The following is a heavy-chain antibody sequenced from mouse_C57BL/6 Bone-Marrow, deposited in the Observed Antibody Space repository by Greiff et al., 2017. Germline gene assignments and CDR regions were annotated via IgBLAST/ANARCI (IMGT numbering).Heavy chain of an antibody. J-gene: IGHJ3*01. CDR3: TSDWRSTMVTSFAY. Sequence: EVMLVESGEGLVKPGGSLKLSCAASGFTFSSYAMSWVRQTPEKRLEWVAYISSGGDYIYYADTVKGRFTISRDNARNTLYLQMSSLKSEDTSMYYCTSDWRSTMVTSFAYWGQGTLVTVSA. V-gene: IGHV5-9-1*02. CDR1: GFTFSSYA. CDR2: ISSGGDYI. D-gene: IGHD2-2*01.